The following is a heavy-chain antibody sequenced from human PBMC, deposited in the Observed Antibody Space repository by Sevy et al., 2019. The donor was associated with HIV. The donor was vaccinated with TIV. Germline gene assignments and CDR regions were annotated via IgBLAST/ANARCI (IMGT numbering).Heavy chain of an antibody. CDR3: ARDSRSYHAFDL. CDR1: GFPFSSYT. J-gene: IGHJ3*01. Sequence: GGYLRLSCAASGFPFSSYTFYWVRQAPGKGLEYVSAIGSDGETTLYASSVKGRFTISRDTSKNTVFLQMGRLRSEDMGVYYCARDSRSYHAFDLWGRGTMVTVSS. CDR2: IGSDGETT. V-gene: IGHV3-64*01.